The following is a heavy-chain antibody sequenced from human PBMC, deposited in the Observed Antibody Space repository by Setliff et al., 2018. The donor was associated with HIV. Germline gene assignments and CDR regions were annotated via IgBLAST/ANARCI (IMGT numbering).Heavy chain of an antibody. CDR3: ARTWWDYDLWSGYVFYFDQ. CDR1: GGSISSSTYY. Sequence: NPSETLSLTCTVSGGSISSSTYYWGWIRQSPGKGLEWIGSVYNSGSTYYNPSLRSRVTISVDTSKNHFSLYLSSVTVADTAVYYCARTWWDYDLWSGYVFYFDQWGQGTLVTVSS. J-gene: IGHJ4*02. CDR2: VYNSGST. D-gene: IGHD3-3*01. V-gene: IGHV4-39*02.